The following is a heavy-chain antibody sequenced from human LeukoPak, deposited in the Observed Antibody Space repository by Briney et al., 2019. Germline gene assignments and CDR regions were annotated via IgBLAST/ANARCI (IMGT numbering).Heavy chain of an antibody. V-gene: IGHV3-15*01. CDR2: IKSKTDGGTT. CDR3: TTVEYYYDSSGYYEYFQH. J-gene: IGHJ1*01. D-gene: IGHD3-22*01. CDR1: GFTFSNAW. Sequence: GGSLRLSCAASGFTFSNAWMSWVRQAPGKGLEWVGRIKSKTDGGTTDYAAPVKGRFTISRDDSKNTLYLQTNSLKTEDTAVYYCTTVEYYYDSSGYYEYFQHWGQGTLVTVSS.